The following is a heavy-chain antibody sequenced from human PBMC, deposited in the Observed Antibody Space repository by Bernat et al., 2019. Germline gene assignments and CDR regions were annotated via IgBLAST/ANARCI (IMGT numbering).Heavy chain of an antibody. D-gene: IGHD1-26*01. Sequence: EVQLVESGGGLVQPGGSLRLSCAASGFTVSGNYMSWVRQAPGKGLEWASVIYSGGSTYYAESVKGRFTISRHNSKNTLFLQMNSLRAEDTAVYYCASHSGSYSPEYFQHWGQGTLVTVSS. CDR2: IYSGGST. V-gene: IGHV3-53*04. CDR1: GFTVSGNY. J-gene: IGHJ1*01. CDR3: ASHSGSYSPEYFQH.